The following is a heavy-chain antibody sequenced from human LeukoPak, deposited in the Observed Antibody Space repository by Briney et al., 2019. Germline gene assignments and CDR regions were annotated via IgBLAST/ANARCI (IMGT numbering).Heavy chain of an antibody. CDR1: GGTLSSYA. D-gene: IGHD2-15*01. CDR2: IIPIFGTA. V-gene: IGHV1-69*01. J-gene: IGHJ4*02. Sequence: SVKVSCKASGGTLSSYAISWVRQAPGQGLEWMGGIIPIFGTANYAQKFQGGVTITADESTSTAYMELSSLRSEDTAVYYCARAQVVAATPVSQYYFDYWGQGTLVTVSS. CDR3: ARAQVVAATPVSQYYFDY.